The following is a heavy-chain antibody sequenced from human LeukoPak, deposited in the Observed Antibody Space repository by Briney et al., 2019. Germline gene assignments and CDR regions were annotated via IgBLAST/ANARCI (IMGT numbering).Heavy chain of an antibody. CDR3: ARPLEGGWFDP. CDR1: GGSISSSSYY. V-gene: IGHV4-39*01. CDR2: IYYSGST. D-gene: IGHD3-16*01. Sequence: SETLSLTCTVSGGSISSSSYYWGWNRQPPGKGLEWIGSIYYSGSTYYNPSLKSRVTISVDTSKNQFSLKLSSVTAADTAVYYCARPLEGGWFDPWGQGTLVTVSS. J-gene: IGHJ5*02.